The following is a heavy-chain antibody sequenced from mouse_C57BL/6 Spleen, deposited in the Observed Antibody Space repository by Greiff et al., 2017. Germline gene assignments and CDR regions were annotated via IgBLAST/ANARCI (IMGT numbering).Heavy chain of an antibody. CDR2: IYPGSGST. D-gene: IGHD3-2*02. CDR3: ARGSSQLRLPPDY. Sequence: VQLQQPGAELVKPGASVKMSCKASGYTFTSYWITWVKQRPGQGLEWIGDIYPGSGSTNYNEKFKSKATLTVDTSSSTAYMQLSSLTSEDSAVYYCARGSSQLRLPPDYWGKGTTLTVSS. V-gene: IGHV1-55*01. J-gene: IGHJ2*01. CDR1: GYTFTSYW.